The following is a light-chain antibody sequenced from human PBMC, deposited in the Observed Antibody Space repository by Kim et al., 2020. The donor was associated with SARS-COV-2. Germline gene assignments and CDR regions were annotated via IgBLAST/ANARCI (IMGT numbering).Light chain of an antibody. Sequence: QKATISCSESSSNIGNKYVSWYHQLPGTAPKLLIYDNKKRPSGIPDRFSGSKSGTSATLGITGLQTGDEADYYCGTWDSSLSASYVFGTGTKVTVL. CDR3: GTWDSSLSASYV. J-gene: IGLJ1*01. V-gene: IGLV1-51*01. CDR2: DNK. CDR1: SSNIGNKY.